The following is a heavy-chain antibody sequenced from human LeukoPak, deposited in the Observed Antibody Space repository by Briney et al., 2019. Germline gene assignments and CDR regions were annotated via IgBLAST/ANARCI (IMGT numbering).Heavy chain of an antibody. CDR1: GGSISSSSYY. Sequence: PSETLSLTCTVSGGSISSSSYYWGWIRQPPGKGLEWIASIYYSGSTYYNPSLKSRVTISVDTSKNQFSLKLSSVTAADTAVYYCARQGGSVLHYSDYWGQGTLVTVSS. CDR2: IYYSGST. D-gene: IGHD5-12*01. J-gene: IGHJ4*02. V-gene: IGHV4-39*01. CDR3: ARQGGSVLHYSDY.